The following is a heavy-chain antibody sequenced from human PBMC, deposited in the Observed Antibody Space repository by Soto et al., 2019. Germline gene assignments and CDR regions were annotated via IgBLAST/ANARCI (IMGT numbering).Heavy chain of an antibody. V-gene: IGHV4-31*03. CDR3: AREGLELRNAFDI. CDR2: IYYSGST. CDR1: GGSISSGGYY. Sequence: PSETLSLTCTVSGGSISSGGYYWSWIRQHPGKGLEWIGYIYYSGSTYYNPSLKSRVTISVDTSKNQFSLKLSSVTAADTAVYYCAREGLELRNAFDIWGQGTMVTV. J-gene: IGHJ3*02. D-gene: IGHD1-7*01.